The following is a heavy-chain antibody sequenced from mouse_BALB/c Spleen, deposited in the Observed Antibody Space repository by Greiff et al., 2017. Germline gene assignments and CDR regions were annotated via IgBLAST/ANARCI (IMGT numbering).Heavy chain of an antibody. V-gene: IGHV5-6*01. Sequence: EVHLVESGGDLVKPGGSLKLSCAASGFTFSSYGMSWVRQTPDKRLEWVATISSGGSYTYYPDSVKGRFTITRDNAKNTLYLQMSSLKSEDTAMYYCARQYGYGGGYYFDYWGQGTTLTVSS. J-gene: IGHJ2*01. CDR3: ARQYGYGGGYYFDY. CDR1: GFTFSSYG. CDR2: ISSGGSYT. D-gene: IGHD2-2*01.